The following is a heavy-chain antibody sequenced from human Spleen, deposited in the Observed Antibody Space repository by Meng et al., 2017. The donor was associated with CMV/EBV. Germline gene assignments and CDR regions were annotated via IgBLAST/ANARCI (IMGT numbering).Heavy chain of an antibody. D-gene: IGHD3-22*01. CDR3: AKESVDSSGFYQFYFYYDGMDV. J-gene: IGHJ6*02. CDR1: GFLFSTYA. Sequence: GESLKISCAASGFLFSTYAMHWVRQAPGKGLEWVAVMSYNGNNYEYADSVKGRFSISRDNSKNTLFLQMNSLRAEDTAVYYCAKESVDSSGFYQFYFYYDGMDVWGQGTTVTVSS. V-gene: IGHV3-30-3*01. CDR2: MSYNGNNY.